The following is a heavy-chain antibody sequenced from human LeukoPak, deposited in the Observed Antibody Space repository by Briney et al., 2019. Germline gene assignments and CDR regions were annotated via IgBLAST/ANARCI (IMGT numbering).Heavy chain of an antibody. CDR3: ARAFRIAARLPRLAYFDY. V-gene: IGHV1-2*02. CDR2: ITPNSGAT. Sequence: ASVKVSCKASGYTFNGYSMHWVRQAPGQGLEWMGWITPNSGATNYAQKFQGRVTMTRDTSISTAYMELSRLRSDDTAVYYCARAFRIAARLPRLAYFDYWGQGTLVTVSS. D-gene: IGHD6-6*01. J-gene: IGHJ4*02. CDR1: GYTFNGYS.